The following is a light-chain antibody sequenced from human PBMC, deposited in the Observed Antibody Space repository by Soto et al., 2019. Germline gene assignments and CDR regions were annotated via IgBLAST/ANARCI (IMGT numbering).Light chain of an antibody. J-gene: IGKJ4*01. CDR1: QGVGTW. Sequence: DIQMTQSPSSVSASVGDRVTITCRASQGVGTWLAWFQQKPGEAPRLLIYTASTLHSGVPSRFSGSGSETDFTLTITSRQPEALASYYCHQGDSFPLTFGGWTQVEIK. CDR3: HQGDSFPLT. CDR2: TAS. V-gene: IGKV1-12*01.